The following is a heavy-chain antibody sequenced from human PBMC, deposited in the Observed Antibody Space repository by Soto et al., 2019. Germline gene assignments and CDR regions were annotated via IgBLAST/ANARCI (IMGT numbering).Heavy chain of an antibody. CDR1: GFTFSSYA. CDR3: ARDRDAQQQLVHEDAFDI. V-gene: IGHV3-30*04. J-gene: IGHJ3*02. CDR2: ISYDGSNK. D-gene: IGHD6-13*01. Sequence: GGSLRLSCAASGFTFSSYAMHWVRQAPGKGLEWVAVISYDGSNKYYADSVKGRFTISRDNSKNTLYLQMNSLRAEDTAVYYCARDRDAQQQLVHEDAFDIWGQGTMVTVSS.